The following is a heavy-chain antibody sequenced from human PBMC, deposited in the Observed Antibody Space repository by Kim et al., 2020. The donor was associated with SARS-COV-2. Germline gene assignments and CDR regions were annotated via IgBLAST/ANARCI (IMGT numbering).Heavy chain of an antibody. V-gene: IGHV4-4*07. Sequence: SETLSLTCTVSGGSISSYYWSWIRQPAGKGLEWIGRIYTSGSTNYNPSLKSRVTMSVDTSKNQFSLKLSSVTAADTAVYYCARYAYIVVVPAAIYDWYFDLWGRGTLVTVSS. CDR3: ARYAYIVVVPAAIYDWYFDL. CDR2: IYTSGST. J-gene: IGHJ2*01. D-gene: IGHD2-2*01. CDR1: GGSISSYY.